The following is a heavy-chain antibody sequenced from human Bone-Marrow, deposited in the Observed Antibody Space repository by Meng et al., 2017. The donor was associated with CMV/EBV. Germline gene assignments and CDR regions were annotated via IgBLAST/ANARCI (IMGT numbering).Heavy chain of an antibody. D-gene: IGHD6-19*01. CDR1: GYTFTSYG. J-gene: IGHJ6*02. CDR2: ISAYNGNT. Sequence: ASVKVSCKASGYTFTSYGISWVRQAPGQGLERMGWISAYNGNTNYAQKLQGRVTMTTYTSTSTGYMELRRLRSDDTAVYYCARVIFPYSSGWYAHYYYYYGMDVWGQGTTVTVYS. V-gene: IGHV1-18*01. CDR3: ARVIFPYSSGWYAHYYYYYGMDV.